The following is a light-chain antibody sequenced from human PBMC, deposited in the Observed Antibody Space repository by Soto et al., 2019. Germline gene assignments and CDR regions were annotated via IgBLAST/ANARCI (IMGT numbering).Light chain of an antibody. CDR3: QYYGSSPRT. CDR1: QSVSSSF. CDR2: GAS. J-gene: IGKJ1*01. Sequence: ELVLTQSPGTLSLSPGERATLSCRASQSVSSSFLGWYQQKPGQTPRLLIYGASRRATGIPDSFSGSGSGTDFTLTISRLEPEDFAVYYCQYYGSSPRTFGQGTKVEVK. V-gene: IGKV3-20*01.